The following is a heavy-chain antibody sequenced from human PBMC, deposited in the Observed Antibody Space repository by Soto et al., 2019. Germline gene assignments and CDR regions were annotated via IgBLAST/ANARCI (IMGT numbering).Heavy chain of an antibody. CDR3: ATEAFGIAAFDY. CDR2: INAYNGKT. CDR1: GYTFTSYG. V-gene: IGHV1-18*01. J-gene: IGHJ4*02. D-gene: IGHD6-13*01. Sequence: GASVKVSCKASGYTFTSYGISWVRQAPGQGLEWMGGINAYNGKTIYAQKFQGRVTMTKDTSTDTAYMELSSLRSEDTAVYYCATEAFGIAAFDYWGQGTLVTVSS.